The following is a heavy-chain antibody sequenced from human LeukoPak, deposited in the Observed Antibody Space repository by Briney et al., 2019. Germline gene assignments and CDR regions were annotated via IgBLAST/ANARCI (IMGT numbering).Heavy chain of an antibody. CDR3: ARSPSRDGYNLVG. CDR1: GYTFIGYY. Sequence: ASVKVSCKASGYTFIGYYMHWVRQAPGQGLEWMGWINPNSGGTNYAQKFQGRVTMTRDTSISTAYMELSRLRSDDTAVYYCARSPSRDGYNLVGWGQGTLVTVSS. D-gene: IGHD5-24*01. J-gene: IGHJ4*02. V-gene: IGHV1-2*02. CDR2: INPNSGGT.